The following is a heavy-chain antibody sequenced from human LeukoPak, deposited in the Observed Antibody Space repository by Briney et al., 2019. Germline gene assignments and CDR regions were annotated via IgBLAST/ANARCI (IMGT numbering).Heavy chain of an antibody. CDR2: ISSSGSTI. J-gene: IGHJ5*02. D-gene: IGHD3-3*01. Sequence: GGSLRLSCAASGFTFSDYYMSWIRQAPGKGLEWVSYISSSGSTIYYADSVKGRFTISRDNAKNSLYLQMNSLRAEDTAVYYCARSGYVRFLEWLLNWFDPWGQGTLVIVSS. CDR1: GFTFSDYY. V-gene: IGHV3-11*01. CDR3: ARSGYVRFLEWLLNWFDP.